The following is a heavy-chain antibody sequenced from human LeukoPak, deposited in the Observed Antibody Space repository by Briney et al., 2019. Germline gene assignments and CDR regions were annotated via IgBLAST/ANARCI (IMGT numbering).Heavy chain of an antibody. J-gene: IGHJ6*02. CDR2: ISSSSSYI. CDR3: ARDHEYYDILTGLEYGLDV. D-gene: IGHD3-9*01. CDR1: GFTFRSYS. Sequence: PGGSLRLSCAASGFTFRSYSMNWVRQAPGKGLEWVSSISSSSSYIYYADSVKGRFTISRDNAKNSLYLQMNSLRAEDTAVYYCARDHEYYDILTGLEYGLDVWGQGTTVTVSS. V-gene: IGHV3-21*01.